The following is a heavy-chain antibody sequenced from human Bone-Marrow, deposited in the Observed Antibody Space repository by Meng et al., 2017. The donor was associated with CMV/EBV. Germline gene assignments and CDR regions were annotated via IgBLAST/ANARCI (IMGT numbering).Heavy chain of an antibody. Sequence: GESLKISCAASGFIFTNAWMNWVRQAPGKGLEWVGRIESKSTGGTINYAAPVTGRFTISRDDSRNMLYLQMNSLKTEDTAVYYCVAGAYQMLPYYYYGLYVWGQGTTVADSS. CDR1: GFIFTNAW. CDR2: IESKSTGGTI. D-gene: IGHD2-2*01. CDR3: VAGAYQMLPYYYYGLYV. J-gene: IGHJ6*01. V-gene: IGHV3-15*04.